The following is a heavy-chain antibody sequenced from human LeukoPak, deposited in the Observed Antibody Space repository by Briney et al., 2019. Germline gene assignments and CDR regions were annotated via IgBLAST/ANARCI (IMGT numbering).Heavy chain of an antibody. CDR2: IYHSGST. J-gene: IGHJ4*02. D-gene: IGHD5-12*01. V-gene: IGHV4-4*02. Sequence: SETLSLTCAVSGGSISSSNWWSWVRQPPGQGLEWIGEIYHSGSTNYNPSLKSRVTISVDKSKNQFSLKLTSVTAADTAVYSCARLPFNSGYEYFDYWGQGTLVTVSS. CDR1: GGSISSSNW. CDR3: ARLPFNSGYEYFDY.